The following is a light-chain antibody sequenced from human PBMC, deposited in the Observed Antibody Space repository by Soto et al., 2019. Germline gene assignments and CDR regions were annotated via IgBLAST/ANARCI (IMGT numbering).Light chain of an antibody. J-gene: IGKJ4*01. CDR3: QQYGNSRLT. CDR2: GAS. CDR1: QSVSSND. V-gene: IGKV3-20*01. Sequence: IVLPQSPGTLSLSPGERATLSCRASQSVSSNDSAWYQQKPGQGPRLLIYGASSRATGTPDRFSGSGSGTDFTITISRLAPEDFAVYYCQQYGNSRLTFGGGTKVEIK.